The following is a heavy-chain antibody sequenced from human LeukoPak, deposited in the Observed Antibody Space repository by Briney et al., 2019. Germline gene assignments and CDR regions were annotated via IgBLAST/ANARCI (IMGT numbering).Heavy chain of an antibody. V-gene: IGHV4-61*01. CDR2: ISYSGSV. CDR3: ARYCTGSNCYSNRGAFGV. Sequence: SETLSLTCSVSGGSFSGDPYYWSWIRQPPGKGPEWIGHISYSGSVNSNPSLKSRVTASIVTSKNQFSLKLSSVTAADTAVYYCARYCTGSNCYSNRGAFGVWGRGTMVTVSS. D-gene: IGHD2-15*01. J-gene: IGHJ3*01. CDR1: GGSFSGDPYY.